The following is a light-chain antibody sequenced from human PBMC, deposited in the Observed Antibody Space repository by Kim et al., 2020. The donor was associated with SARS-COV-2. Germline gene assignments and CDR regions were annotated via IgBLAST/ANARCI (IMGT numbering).Light chain of an antibody. J-gene: IGLJ2*01. CDR1: SSDVGGYNY. V-gene: IGLV2-14*03. CDR2: DVT. Sequence: GQWMSIARTGTSSDVGGYNYVSWYQQHPGKAPKLTIYDVTTRPSGVSNRFSGSKSGNTASLTISGLQAEDETDYYCSSYTSSSTLVFGGGTKLTVL. CDR3: SSYTSSSTLV.